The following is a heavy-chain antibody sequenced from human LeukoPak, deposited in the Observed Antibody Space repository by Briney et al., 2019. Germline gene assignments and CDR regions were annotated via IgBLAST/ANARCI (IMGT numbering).Heavy chain of an antibody. CDR2: ISAYKGNT. CDR3: ARVVGVRGVISYYYYMDV. J-gene: IGHJ6*03. Sequence: ASVKVSCKASGYTFTSYGISWVRQAPGQGLEWMGWISAYKGNTNYAQKLQGRVTMTTDTSTSTAYMELRSLRSDDTAVYYCARVVGVRGVISYYYYMDVWGKGTTVTVSS. CDR1: GYTFTSYG. V-gene: IGHV1-18*01. D-gene: IGHD3-10*01.